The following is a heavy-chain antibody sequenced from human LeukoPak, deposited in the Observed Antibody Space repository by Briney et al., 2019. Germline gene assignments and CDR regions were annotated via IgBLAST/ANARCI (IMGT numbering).Heavy chain of an antibody. CDR2: ISGSSGST. D-gene: IGHD3-9*01. CDR3: AKDLHGDLRYFDWLFSAFDI. Sequence: GGSLRLSCAASGFTVSNYAMGWVRQAPEKGLEWVSGISGSSGSTYYADSVKGRFTISTDNSKNTLYLQMNSLRAEDTAVYYCAKDLHGDLRYFDWLFSAFDIWGQGTMVTVSS. J-gene: IGHJ3*02. V-gene: IGHV3-23*01. CDR1: GFTVSNYA.